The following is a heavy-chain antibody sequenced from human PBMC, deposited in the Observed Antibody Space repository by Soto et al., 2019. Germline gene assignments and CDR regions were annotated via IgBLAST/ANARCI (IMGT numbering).Heavy chain of an antibody. CDR1: GDSVTSGHSY. Sequence: QVQLQESGPGLVKPSETLSLICIVSGDSVTSGHSYWSWIRQPPGKGLEWIGHIFFTGATTYSHSLKGRVTMSLDTSKSPFSLNLTSVTAADSATYFGARARSDSAGSSFGRRMDVWGHGTRVTVSS. V-gene: IGHV4-61*03. J-gene: IGHJ6*02. CDR2: IFFTGAT. D-gene: IGHD3-3*01. CDR3: ARARSDSAGSSFGRRMDV.